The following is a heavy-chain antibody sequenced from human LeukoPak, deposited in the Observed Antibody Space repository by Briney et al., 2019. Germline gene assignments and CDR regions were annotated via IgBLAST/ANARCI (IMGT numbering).Heavy chain of an antibody. V-gene: IGHV3-30*18. J-gene: IGHJ4*02. Sequence: TGGSLRLSCAASGFTFSSYGMHWVRQAPGKGLEWVAVISYDGSNKYYADSVKGRFTISRDNSKNTLYLQMSSLRAEDTAVYYCAKSEQSVGYDFWSGKPDYYFDYWGQATLVTVSS. D-gene: IGHD3-3*01. CDR1: GFTFSSYG. CDR2: ISYDGSNK. CDR3: AKSEQSVGYDFWSGKPDYYFDY.